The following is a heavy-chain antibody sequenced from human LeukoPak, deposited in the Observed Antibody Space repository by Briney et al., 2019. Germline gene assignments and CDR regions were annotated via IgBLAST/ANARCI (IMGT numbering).Heavy chain of an antibody. D-gene: IGHD4-11*01. Sequence: GRALRLSCAASGFTFSSYGMHWVRQAPGKGLEWVAVIWRDGSNKYHADSVKSRFTISRDNSKNTPYLQMNSRRAEDTAVYYCARDYSGWFDPWGEGALVTVSS. V-gene: IGHV3-33*01. J-gene: IGHJ5*02. CDR2: IWRDGSNK. CDR3: ARDYSGWFDP. CDR1: GFTFSSYG.